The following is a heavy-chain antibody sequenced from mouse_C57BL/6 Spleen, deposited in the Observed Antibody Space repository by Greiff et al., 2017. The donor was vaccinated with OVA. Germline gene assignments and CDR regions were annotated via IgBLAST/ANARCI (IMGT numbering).Heavy chain of an antibody. CDR3: TRGGYDYDWFAY. CDR2: ISSGGDYI. CDR1: GFTFSSYA. J-gene: IGHJ3*01. Sequence: EVKVEESGEGLVKPGGSLKLSCAASGFTFSSYAMSWVRQTPEKRLEWVAYISSGGDYIYYADTVKGRFTISRDNARNTLYLQMSSLKSEDTAMYYCTRGGYDYDWFAYWGQGTLVTVSA. V-gene: IGHV5-9-1*02. D-gene: IGHD2-4*01.